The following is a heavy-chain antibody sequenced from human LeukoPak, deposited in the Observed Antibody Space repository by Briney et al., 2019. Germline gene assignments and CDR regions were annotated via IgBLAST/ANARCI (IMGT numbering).Heavy chain of an antibody. J-gene: IGHJ5*02. CDR2: IYTSGST. Sequence: PADTLSLTCTVSGGSISSGSYYWSWLRQPAGKGLEWVGRIYTSGSTNYNPSLKSRVTISVDTSNNQFSLKLSSVTAADTAVYYCARDYRYCSSTSCRMFHPWGQGTLVTVSS. CDR3: ARDYRYCSSTSCRMFHP. D-gene: IGHD2-2*01. V-gene: IGHV4-61*02. CDR1: GGSISSGSYY.